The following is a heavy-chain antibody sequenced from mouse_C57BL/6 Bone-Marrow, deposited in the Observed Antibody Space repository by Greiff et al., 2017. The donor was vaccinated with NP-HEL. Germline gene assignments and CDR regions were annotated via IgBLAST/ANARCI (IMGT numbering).Heavy chain of an antibody. J-gene: IGHJ3*01. CDR2: IYPSDSET. CDR1: GYTFTSYW. CDR3: ARGEWLRRTPWFAY. D-gene: IGHD2-2*01. V-gene: IGHV1-61*01. Sequence: QVQLQQPGAELVRPGSSVKLSCKASGYTFTSYWMAWVKQRPGQGLEWIGNIYPSDSETHYNQKFKDKATLTVDKSSSTAYMQLSSLTSEDSAVYYCARGEWLRRTPWFAYWGQGTLVTVSA.